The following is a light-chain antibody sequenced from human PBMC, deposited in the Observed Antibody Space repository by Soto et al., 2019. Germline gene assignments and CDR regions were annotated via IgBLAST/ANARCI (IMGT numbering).Light chain of an antibody. J-gene: IGKJ2*01. CDR1: QSFSSSY. CDR2: GAS. Sequence: EIVLTQSPGTLSLSPGERATLSCRASQSFSSSYLDWYQQKPGQAPRLLMYGASKRATGIPDRFSGSGSGTDYTLTISRLEPEDFAVYYCQQYTDSPPYTFGQGTKLEIK. V-gene: IGKV3-20*01. CDR3: QQYTDSPPYT.